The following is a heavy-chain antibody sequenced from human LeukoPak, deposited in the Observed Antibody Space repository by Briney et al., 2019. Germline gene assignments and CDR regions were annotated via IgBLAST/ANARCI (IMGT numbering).Heavy chain of an antibody. CDR2: TYYRSKWYN. CDR3: ARLPATAQRLGAYNWFDP. D-gene: IGHD1-1*01. CDR1: GDSVSSNSAA. J-gene: IGHJ5*02. V-gene: IGHV6-1*01. Sequence: SQTLSLTCAISGDSVSSNSAAWNWIRQSPSRGLEWLGRTYYRSKWYNDYAVSVKSRITINPDTSKNQFSLQLNSVTPEDTAVYYCARLPATAQRLGAYNWFDPWGQGTLVTVSS.